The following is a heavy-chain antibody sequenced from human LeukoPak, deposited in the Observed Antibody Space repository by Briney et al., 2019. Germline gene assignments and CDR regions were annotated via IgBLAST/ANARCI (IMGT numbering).Heavy chain of an antibody. CDR2: IYYSGST. CDR1: GGSISTHVSGDSSVYY. D-gene: IGHD1/OR15-1a*01. Sequence: SETLSLTCTVSGGSISTHVSGDSSVYYWTWIRQHPGKGLEFIGSIYYSGSTYYNPSLNTLLTMSVDLSENQFPLKLSSVTAADTAVYYCARLEQTSWFDPWGQGTLVIVSS. CDR3: ARLEQTSWFDP. J-gene: IGHJ5*02. V-gene: IGHV4-31*01.